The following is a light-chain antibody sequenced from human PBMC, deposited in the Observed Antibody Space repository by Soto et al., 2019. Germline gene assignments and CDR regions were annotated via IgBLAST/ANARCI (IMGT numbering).Light chain of an antibody. J-gene: IGKJ4*01. CDR1: QSVSSK. V-gene: IGKV3-15*01. Sequence: EIVLTQSPGTLSLSPGERATLSCRASQSVSSKLAWFQQKPGQAPRLLIYGASTRATGIPARFSGSEAGTKFTLTISSLQSEDIALYFCQQYDNWPVTFGGGTKVDIK. CDR2: GAS. CDR3: QQYDNWPVT.